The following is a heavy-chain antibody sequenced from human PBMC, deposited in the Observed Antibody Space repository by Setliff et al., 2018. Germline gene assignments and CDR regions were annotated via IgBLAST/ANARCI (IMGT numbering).Heavy chain of an antibody. CDR3: VRGAGARLLDY. CDR1: GFAFSTYA. V-gene: IGHV3-23*03. Sequence: PGGSLRLSCAASGFAFSTYAVSWVRQAPGKGLEWVSIFYDSRGDTYYADSVKGRFTVSKDNSKNTMYLQMNSLRDEDTAIYYCVRGAGARLLDYWGQGTLVTVSS. J-gene: IGHJ4*02. D-gene: IGHD6-13*01. CDR2: FYDSRGDT.